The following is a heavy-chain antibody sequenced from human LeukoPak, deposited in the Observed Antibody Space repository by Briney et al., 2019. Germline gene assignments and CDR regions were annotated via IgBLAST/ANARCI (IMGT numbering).Heavy chain of an antibody. Sequence: GGSLRLSCVASGFTFNTYAMSWVRRAPRKGLEWVSTIMIGGDGKHYADSVKGRFTISRDRSESTLYLQMNGLRADDTAAYYCVRAAPRDCSPASCSLFDTWGQGTLVTVSS. J-gene: IGHJ4*02. D-gene: IGHD2-2*01. CDR3: VRAAPRDCSPASCSLFDT. V-gene: IGHV3-23*01. CDR1: GFTFNTYA. CDR2: IMIGGDGK.